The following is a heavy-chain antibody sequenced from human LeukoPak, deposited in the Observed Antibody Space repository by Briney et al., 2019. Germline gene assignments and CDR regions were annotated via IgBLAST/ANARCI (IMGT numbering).Heavy chain of an antibody. CDR1: GGSISNYY. V-gene: IGHV4-59*01. CDR2: IYYSGST. J-gene: IGHJ4*02. Sequence: SETLSLTCTVSGGSISNYYWSWIRQPPGKGLEWIGYIYYSGSTNYNPSLKSRVTISIDTSKNQFSPKLSSVTAADTAVYYCAREGYYDSSGYYFFDYWGQGTLVTVSS. CDR3: AREGYYDSSGYYFFDY. D-gene: IGHD3-22*01.